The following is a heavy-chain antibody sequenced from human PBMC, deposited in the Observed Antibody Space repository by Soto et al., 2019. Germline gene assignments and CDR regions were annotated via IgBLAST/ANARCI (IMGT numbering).Heavy chain of an antibody. CDR1: GYTFTGYY. V-gene: IGHV1-2*04. Sequence: ASVKVSCKASGYTFTGYYMHWVRQAPGQGLEWMGWINPNSGGTNYAQKFQGWVTMTRDTSISTAYMELSRLRSDDTAVYYCARDLRLGELSSYYFQIGYWGQGTLVTVSS. CDR2: INPNSGGT. D-gene: IGHD3-16*02. CDR3: ARDLRLGELSSYYFQIGY. J-gene: IGHJ4*02.